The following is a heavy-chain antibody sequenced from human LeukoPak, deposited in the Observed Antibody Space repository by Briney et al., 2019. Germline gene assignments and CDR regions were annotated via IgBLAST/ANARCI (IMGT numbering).Heavy chain of an antibody. V-gene: IGHV3-21*01. D-gene: IGHD6-13*01. CDR2: ISSSSSYI. J-gene: IGHJ6*02. CDR3: ARDPVAAGTFVSYYYYYYGMDV. Sequence: PGGSLRLSCAASGFTFSSYSMNWVRQAPGKGLEWVSSISSSSSYIYYADSVKGRFTTSRDNAKNSLYLQMNSLRAEDTAVYYCARDPVAAGTFVSYYYYYYGMDVWGQGTTVTVSS. CDR1: GFTFSSYS.